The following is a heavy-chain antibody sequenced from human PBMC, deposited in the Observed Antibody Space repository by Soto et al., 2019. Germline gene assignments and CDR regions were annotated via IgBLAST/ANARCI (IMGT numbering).Heavy chain of an antibody. J-gene: IGHJ4*02. V-gene: IGHV3-30*19. D-gene: IGHD3-16*01. CDR2: TSYDGTNN. CDR1: GFTFRSYV. CDR3: ARWGTTGGLDV. Sequence: QVQLVESGGGVVQPGTSLRLSCVGSGFTFRSYVIYWVRQAPGKGLEWVALTSYDGTNNYYGDSVKGRFTISRDNSKNTVDLQMDSLRLEDTSLYYCARWGTTGGLDVWGPGTLVSVSS.